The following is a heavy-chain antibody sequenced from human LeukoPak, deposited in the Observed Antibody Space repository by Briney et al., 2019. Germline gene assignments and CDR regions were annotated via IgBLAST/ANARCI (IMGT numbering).Heavy chain of an antibody. Sequence: GGSLRLSCGASGFTFSSYGMHWVRQAPGKGLEWVSYISSSGSTIYYADSVKGRFTISRDNAKNSLYLQMNSLRAEDTAVYYCARSNYYGSDYYYYMDVWGKGTTVTVSS. CDR1: GFTFSSYG. D-gene: IGHD3-10*01. CDR3: ARSNYYGSDYYYYMDV. V-gene: IGHV3-48*04. J-gene: IGHJ6*03. CDR2: ISSSGSTI.